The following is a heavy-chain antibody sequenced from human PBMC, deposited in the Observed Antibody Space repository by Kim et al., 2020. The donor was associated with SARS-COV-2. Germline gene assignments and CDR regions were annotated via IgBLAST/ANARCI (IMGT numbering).Heavy chain of an antibody. Sequence: GGSLRLSCAASGFTVSSHYMPGVRQAPGKGLVWISMIYSSGSTYYADSVRARFTISRDSSENTLYLQMESLRAEDTAVYYCATSRSYYLSYWGRGTLVIISS. D-gene: IGHD1-26*01. CDR1: GFTVSSHY. V-gene: IGHV3-66*01. CDR2: IYSSGST. J-gene: IGHJ4*02. CDR3: ATSRSYYLSY.